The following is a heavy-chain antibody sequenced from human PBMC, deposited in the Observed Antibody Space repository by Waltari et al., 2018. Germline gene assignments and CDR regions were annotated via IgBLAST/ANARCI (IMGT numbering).Heavy chain of an antibody. J-gene: IGHJ6*03. D-gene: IGHD6-13*01. CDR2: RRDDGSNK. Sequence: QVQLVESGGGVVQPGGSLRLSCAASGFTFSSYGMHWVRQAPGKGLEWVACRRDDGSNKYYADSVKGRFTISRDNSKNTLYLQMNSLRAEDTAVYYCAADSIAAAPYYYYYYMDVWGKGTTVTVSS. CDR1: GFTFSSYG. V-gene: IGHV3-30*02. CDR3: AADSIAAAPYYYYYYMDV.